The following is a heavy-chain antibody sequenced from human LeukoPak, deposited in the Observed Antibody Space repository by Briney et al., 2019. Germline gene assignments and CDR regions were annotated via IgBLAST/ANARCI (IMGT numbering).Heavy chain of an antibody. CDR3: ARDPRWGSFDY. Sequence: PGGSLRLSCAASGFTFSSYSMNWVRQAPGKGLEWVSYISSSSRTIYYADSVKGRFTISRDNAKNSLYLQMNSLRAEDTAVYYCARDPRWGSFDYGGQGTLVPVSS. J-gene: IGHJ4*02. CDR1: GFTFSSYS. CDR2: ISSSSRTI. D-gene: IGHD4-23*01. V-gene: IGHV3-48*04.